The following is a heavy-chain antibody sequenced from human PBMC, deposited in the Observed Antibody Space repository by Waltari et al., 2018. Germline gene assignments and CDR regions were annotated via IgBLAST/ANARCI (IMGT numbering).Heavy chain of an antibody. CDR2: IYSGGST. V-gene: IGHV3-23*03. D-gene: IGHD6-19*01. J-gene: IGHJ4*02. CDR1: GFTFSSYA. CDR3: AKVEGYSSGWLDY. Sequence: EVQLLESGGGLVQPGGSLRLSCAASGFTFSSYAMSWVRQAPGKGLEWVSVIYSGGSTYYADSVKGRFTISRDNSKNTLYLQMNSLRAEDTAVYYCAKVEGYSSGWLDYWGQGTLVTVSS.